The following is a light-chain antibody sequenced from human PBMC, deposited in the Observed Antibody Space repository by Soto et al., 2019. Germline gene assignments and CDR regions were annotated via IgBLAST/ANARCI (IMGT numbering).Light chain of an antibody. CDR2: DVS. Sequence: QSALTQPASVSGSPGQSITISCTGTSSDVGAYTFVSWYQQHPDKVPKLKIFDVSRRPSGVSDRFSGSKSGNTASLTISGLQPEDEADYYCSSYTSSSTHVFGSGTKLTVL. CDR1: SSDVGAYTF. J-gene: IGLJ1*01. V-gene: IGLV2-14*03. CDR3: SSYTSSSTHV.